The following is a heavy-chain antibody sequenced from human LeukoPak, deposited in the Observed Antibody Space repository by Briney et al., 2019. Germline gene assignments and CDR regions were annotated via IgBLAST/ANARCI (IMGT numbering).Heavy chain of an antibody. V-gene: IGHV1-2*02. CDR1: GFTFTGYY. CDR3: SKNFDY. J-gene: IGHJ4*02. Sequence: ASVKVSCKASGFTFTGYYIHWVQQAPGQGLEWMGYINPHSGGTNSPQKFQGRVTMTTDTSISAAYMELSSLYCVREGNELLSKNFDYWGQGTLVTVSS. D-gene: IGHD2-21*02. CDR2: INPHSGGT.